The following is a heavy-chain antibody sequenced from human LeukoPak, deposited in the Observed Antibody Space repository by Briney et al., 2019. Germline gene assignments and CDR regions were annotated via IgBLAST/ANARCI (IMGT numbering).Heavy chain of an antibody. V-gene: IGHV3-23*01. Sequence: GGSLRLSCAASGFTLSSYAMSWVRQAPGKGLEWVSAISDAGNTYHADSVKGRFTISRDSSKNTLFLQMNRLRPEDAAVYYCAKAPVTTCRGAFCYPFDYWGLGTLVTVSS. CDR3: AKAPVTTCRGAFCYPFDY. D-gene: IGHD2-15*01. CDR2: ISDAGNT. J-gene: IGHJ4*02. CDR1: GFTLSSYA.